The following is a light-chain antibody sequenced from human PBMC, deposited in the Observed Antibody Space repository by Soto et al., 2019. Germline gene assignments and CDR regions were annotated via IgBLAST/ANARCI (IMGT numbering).Light chain of an antibody. Sequence: QSVLTQPASVSGSPGQSITISCTGTCSALVNYNLVSWYQQPPGQAPRLVIYESTKRPSGVSDRFSASKSGNTASLTISGLQAEDEAYYYCCSCVSGSPFDVLFGGGTKLTVL. CDR1: CSALVNYNL. V-gene: IGLV2-23*01. CDR3: CSCVSGSPFDVL. CDR2: EST. J-gene: IGLJ3*02.